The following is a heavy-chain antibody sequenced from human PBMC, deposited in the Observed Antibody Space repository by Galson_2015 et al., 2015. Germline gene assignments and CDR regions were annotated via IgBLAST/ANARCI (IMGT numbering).Heavy chain of an antibody. D-gene: IGHD6-13*01. CDR2: TYHSGNT. CDR1: GDSISSSNW. J-gene: IGHJ3*02. Sequence: SETLSLTCAVSGDSISSSNWWSWVRQPPGRGLEWIGETYHSGNTNYNPFLKSRVTISVDKSKNQFSLKLNSVTAADTAVYYCARAAGSSWYVSSSSIIWGQGTMVTVSS. V-gene: IGHV4-4*02. CDR3: ARAAGSSWYVSSSSII.